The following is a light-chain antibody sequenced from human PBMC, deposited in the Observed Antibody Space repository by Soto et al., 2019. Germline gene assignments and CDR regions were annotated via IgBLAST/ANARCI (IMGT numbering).Light chain of an antibody. V-gene: IGKV3-20*01. CDR2: GAS. Sequence: ETVLTQSPGTLSLSPGETATLSCRASQSVASNSSAWYQQKPGQAPRLLVYGASGRATDIPDRFSGRGSGTDFTLTINRLAPEDFAVYYCQNYDSSPYTFGQGTKLEIK. CDR3: QNYDSSPYT. J-gene: IGKJ2*01. CDR1: QSVASNS.